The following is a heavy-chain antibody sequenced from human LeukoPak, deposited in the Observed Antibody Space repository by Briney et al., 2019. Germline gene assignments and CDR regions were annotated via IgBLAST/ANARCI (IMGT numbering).Heavy chain of an antibody. D-gene: IGHD4-11*01. V-gene: IGHV4-59*01. CDR1: GGSISNYY. Sequence: SETLSLTCTVSGGSISNYYWTWIRPPPGKGLEWIGYIYYSGSTNYNPSLKSRVTISVDTSKNQFSLKLSSVTAADTAMYYCARASDRLQPPDYWGQGTLVTVSS. CDR3: ARASDRLQPPDY. J-gene: IGHJ4*02. CDR2: IYYSGST.